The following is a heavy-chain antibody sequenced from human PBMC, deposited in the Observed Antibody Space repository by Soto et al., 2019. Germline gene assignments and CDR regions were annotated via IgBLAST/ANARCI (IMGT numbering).Heavy chain of an antibody. J-gene: IGHJ6*03. Sequence: SETLSLTCAVYGGSFSGYYWSWIRQPPGKGLEWIGEINHSGSTNYNPSLKSRVTISVDTSKNQFSLKLSSVTAADTAVYYCARGRKYYDFWSGYFRPDYYYYYMDFWGKGTTVTVSS. D-gene: IGHD3-3*01. CDR3: ARGRKYYDFWSGYFRPDYYYYYMDF. CDR1: GGSFSGYY. CDR2: INHSGST. V-gene: IGHV4-34*01.